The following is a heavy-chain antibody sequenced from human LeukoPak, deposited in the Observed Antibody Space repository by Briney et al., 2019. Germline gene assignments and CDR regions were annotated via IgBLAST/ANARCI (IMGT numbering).Heavy chain of an antibody. Sequence: GGSLRLSCAASGFTFSSYAMHWVRQAPGKGLEWVAVIWCDGSNKYYADSVKGRFTISRDNSKNTLYLQMNSLRAEDTAVYYCARDLAGSSSWYGDAFDIWGQGTMVTVSS. CDR2: IWCDGSNK. J-gene: IGHJ3*02. V-gene: IGHV3-33*08. CDR1: GFTFSSYA. CDR3: ARDLAGSSSWYGDAFDI. D-gene: IGHD6-13*01.